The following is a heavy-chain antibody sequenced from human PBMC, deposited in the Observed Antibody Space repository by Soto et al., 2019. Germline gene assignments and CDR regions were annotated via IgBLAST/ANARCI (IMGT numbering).Heavy chain of an antibody. CDR3: ARGAVYNWNYAFDI. J-gene: IGHJ3*02. Sequence: SVKVSCKASGGTFSSYAISWVRQAPGQGLEWMGGIIPIFGTANYAQKFQGRVTITADESTSTAYMELSSLRSEDTAVYYCARGAVYNWNYAFDIWGQGAMVTVS. CDR2: IIPIFGTA. CDR1: GGTFSSYA. V-gene: IGHV1-69*13. D-gene: IGHD1-7*01.